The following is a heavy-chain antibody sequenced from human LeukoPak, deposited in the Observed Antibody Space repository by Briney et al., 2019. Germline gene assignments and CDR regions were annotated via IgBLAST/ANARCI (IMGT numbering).Heavy chain of an antibody. J-gene: IGHJ4*02. CDR1: GGSFRGYY. Sequence: PSETLSLXCAVYGGSFRGYYWRWIGQPPGKGLEWFGEINHSGSTNYHPSLKSRVTISVDTSKNHFSLKLSSVTAADTAVYYCARGATMIVVAYYFDYWGQGTLVTVSA. D-gene: IGHD3-22*01. CDR3: ARGATMIVVAYYFDY. CDR2: INHSGST. V-gene: IGHV4-34*01.